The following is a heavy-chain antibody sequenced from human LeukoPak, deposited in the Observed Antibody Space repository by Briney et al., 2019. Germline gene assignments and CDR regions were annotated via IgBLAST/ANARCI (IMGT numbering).Heavy chain of an antibody. D-gene: IGHD3-22*01. CDR3: AREGGYSHAFDY. J-gene: IGHJ4*02. CDR2: INSDGSST. CDR1: GFTFSSYW. Sequence: PGGSLRLSCAASGFTFSSYWMYWVRQAPGKGLVWVSRINSDGSSTSHADSVKGRFTISRDNAKNTLYLQMNSLRAEDTAVYYCAREGGYSHAFDYWGQGTLVTVYS. V-gene: IGHV3-74*01.